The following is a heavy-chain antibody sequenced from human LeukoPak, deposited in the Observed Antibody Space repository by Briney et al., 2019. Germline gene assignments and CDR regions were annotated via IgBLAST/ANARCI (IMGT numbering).Heavy chain of an antibody. D-gene: IGHD3-22*01. V-gene: IGHV3-30*04. CDR2: ISYDGSNK. CDR3: ASPYYYDSSGYYLDY. J-gene: IGHJ4*02. Sequence: GGSLRLSCAASGFTFSSYAMHWVRQAPGKGLEWVAVISYDGSNKYYADSVKGRFTISRDNSKNTLYLQMNSLRAEDTAVYYCASPYYYDSSGYYLDYWGQGTLATVSS. CDR1: GFTFSSYA.